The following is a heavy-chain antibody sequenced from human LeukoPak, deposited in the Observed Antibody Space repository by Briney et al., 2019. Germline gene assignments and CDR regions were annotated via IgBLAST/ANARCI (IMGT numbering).Heavy chain of an antibody. J-gene: IGHJ4*02. CDR3: ARGQVDGERFFGY. Sequence: LSLTCTVSGGSVNSYYMSWIRQAPGRGLEWVSYISRSSGSINYADSVKGRFTISRDNAKNSLYLQMNSLRAEDTAVYYCARGQVDGERFFGYWGQGTLVTVSS. CDR2: ISRSSGSI. CDR1: GGSVNSYY. V-gene: IGHV3-11*01. D-gene: IGHD4-17*01.